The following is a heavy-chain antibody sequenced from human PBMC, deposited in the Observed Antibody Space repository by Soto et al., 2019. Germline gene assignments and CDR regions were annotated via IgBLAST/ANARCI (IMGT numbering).Heavy chain of an antibody. CDR2: IYYSGST. Sequence: QVQLQESGPGLVRPSQTLSLTCSVSGGSINSGGYYWSWIRQHPGKGLEWIGYIYYSGSTHYNPSLNSRVXXAXDXSENQFSLQLSSVTAADTAVYYCARAGYGDTYYFDSWGQGTLVTVSS. CDR3: ARAGYGDTYYFDS. V-gene: IGHV4-31*03. CDR1: GGSINSGGYY. J-gene: IGHJ4*02. D-gene: IGHD4-17*01.